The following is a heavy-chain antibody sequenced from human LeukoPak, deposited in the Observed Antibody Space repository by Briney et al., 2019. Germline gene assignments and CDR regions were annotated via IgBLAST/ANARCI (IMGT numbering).Heavy chain of an antibody. CDR2: IYYGGST. D-gene: IGHD6-13*01. J-gene: IGHJ4*02. CDR1: GGSISGYY. CDR3: ARLDPLLGIAAAGPLDS. V-gene: IGHV4-59*08. Sequence: SETLSLTCTVSGGSISGYYWSWIRQPPGKGLEWMGYIYYGGSTNYNPSLKSRVTISVDMSKNQFSRKLSSVTAADTDVYYCARLDPLLGIAAAGPLDSWGQGTLVTVSS.